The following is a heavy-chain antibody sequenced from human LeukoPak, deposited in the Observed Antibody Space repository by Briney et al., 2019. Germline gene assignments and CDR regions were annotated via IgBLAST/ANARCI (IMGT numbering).Heavy chain of an antibody. J-gene: IGHJ4*02. V-gene: IGHV3-7*05. Sequence: PGRSLRLSCAASGFTCSSYWMIWVRQAPGKGLEWVANIQQDGSEKYYVDSVKGRFTISRDNAKNSLYLQMNSLRAEDTAVYYCARNPPRYFNWGQGTLVTVSS. CDR1: GFTCSSYW. CDR3: ARNPPRYFN. CDR2: IQQDGSEK. D-gene: IGHD1-26*01.